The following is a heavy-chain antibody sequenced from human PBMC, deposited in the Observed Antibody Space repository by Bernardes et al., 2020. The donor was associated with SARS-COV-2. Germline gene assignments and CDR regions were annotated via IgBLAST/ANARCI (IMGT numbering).Heavy chain of an antibody. CDR2: IGYSGST. CDR3: ARHGNQLPIRNAFDI. V-gene: IGHV4-59*08. D-gene: IGHD2-2*01. Sequence: DTLSLTCTVSGGSITTYYWSWIRQPPEKGLEWIGYIGYSGSTNYNPSLKSRVTISVDTSKNQFSLKLTSVTAADTAVYYCARHGNQLPIRNAFDIWGQGTMVTVSS. J-gene: IGHJ3*02. CDR1: GGSITTYY.